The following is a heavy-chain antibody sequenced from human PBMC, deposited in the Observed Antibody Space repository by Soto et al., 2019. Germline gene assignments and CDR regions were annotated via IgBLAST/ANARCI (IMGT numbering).Heavy chain of an antibody. V-gene: IGHV1-3*01. J-gene: IGHJ5*02. D-gene: IGHD3-10*01. CDR3: ARAVLLWFGEWSNNWFVP. CDR1: GYTFTSYA. Sequence: QVQLVQSGAEVKKPGASVKVSCKASGYTFTSYAMHWVRQAPGQRLEWMGWINAGNGNTKYSQKFQGRVTITRDTSLSTGYMELSSVRSEDTAVYYCARAVLLWFGEWSNNWFVPWGQGTLVSVSS. CDR2: INAGNGNT.